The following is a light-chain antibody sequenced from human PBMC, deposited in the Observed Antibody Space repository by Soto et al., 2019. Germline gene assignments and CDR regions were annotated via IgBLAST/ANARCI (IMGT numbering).Light chain of an antibody. Sequence: IQLTQSPSSLSASVGDRVTITCRASQGISSYLGWYQQKPGKAPNLLIYDASTLHSGVPSRFSGGGSGTDFTLTISSLQPEDFATYYCQQYENLPTFGQGTRLEIK. CDR1: QGISSY. V-gene: IGKV1-9*01. CDR3: QQYENLPT. CDR2: DAS. J-gene: IGKJ5*01.